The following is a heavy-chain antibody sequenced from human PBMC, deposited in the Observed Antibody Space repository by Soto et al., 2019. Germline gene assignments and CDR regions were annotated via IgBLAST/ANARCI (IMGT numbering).Heavy chain of an antibody. Sequence: ASVKVSCKASGGTFSSYTISWVRQAPGQGLEWMGRIIPILGIANYAQKFQGRVTITADKSTSTAYMELSSLRSEDTAVYYCAIAASDDAFDIWGQGTMVTVSS. CDR2: IIPILGIA. CDR3: AIAASDDAFDI. CDR1: GGTFSSYT. V-gene: IGHV1-69*02. J-gene: IGHJ3*02. D-gene: IGHD6-13*01.